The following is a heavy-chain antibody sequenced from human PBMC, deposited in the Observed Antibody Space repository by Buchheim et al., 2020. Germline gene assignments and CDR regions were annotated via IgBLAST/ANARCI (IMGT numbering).Heavy chain of an antibody. J-gene: IGHJ6*03. D-gene: IGHD2-2*01. CDR3: ARSGKRYQYYYMDV. V-gene: IGHV4-39*01. CDR1: GGSITSSSYY. Sequence: QLQVQESGPGLVKPSETLSLTCTVSGGSITSSSYYWGWVRQPPGKGLEWIGSIYYSGSTYFTPSLKSRVTISVDTSKAELSLKLSSVTAADTAVYYCARSGKRYQYYYMDVWGKGTT. CDR2: IYYSGST.